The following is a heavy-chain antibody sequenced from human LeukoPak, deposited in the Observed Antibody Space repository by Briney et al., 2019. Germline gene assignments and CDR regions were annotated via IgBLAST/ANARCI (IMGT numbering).Heavy chain of an antibody. CDR1: GGSISSSSYY. CDR2: IYYSGST. J-gene: IGHJ5*02. Sequence: PSETLSLTCTVSGGSISSSSYYWSWIRQPPGKGLEWIGYIYYSGSTYYNPSLKSRVTISVDTSKNQFSLKLSSVTAADTAVYYRARKGGAGPFNWFDPWGQGTLVTVSS. CDR3: ARKGGAGPFNWFDP. D-gene: IGHD6-19*01. V-gene: IGHV4-30-4*01.